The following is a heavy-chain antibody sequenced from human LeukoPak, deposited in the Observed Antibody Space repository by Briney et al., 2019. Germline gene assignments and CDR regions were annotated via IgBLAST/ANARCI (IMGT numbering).Heavy chain of an antibody. V-gene: IGHV1-8*03. Sequence: ASVKVSCKASGYTFTSYDINWVRQATGQGLEWMGWMNPNSGNTGYAQKFQGRVTITRNTSISTAYMELSSLRSEDTAVYYCARIQGEGSSWYNYYYYYMDVWGKGTTVTVSS. CDR2: MNPNSGNT. CDR1: GYTFTSYD. CDR3: ARIQGEGSSWYNYYYYYMDV. D-gene: IGHD6-13*01. J-gene: IGHJ6*03.